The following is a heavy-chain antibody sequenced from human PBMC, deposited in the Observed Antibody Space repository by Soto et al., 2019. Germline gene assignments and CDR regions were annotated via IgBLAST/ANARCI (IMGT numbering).Heavy chain of an antibody. J-gene: IGHJ4*02. CDR3: ASAVVGTVTSYPDY. V-gene: IGHV4-31*03. D-gene: IGHD4-17*01. CDR2: IYYSGST. Sequence: QVQLQESGPGLVKPSQTLSLTCTVSGGSISSGGYYWSWIRQHPGKGLEWIGYIYYSGSTYYNPSLKSRVTISVATSAKQFSLKLSSVTAADMAVYYCASAVVGTVTSYPDYWGQGTQVTVPS. CDR1: GGSISSGGYY.